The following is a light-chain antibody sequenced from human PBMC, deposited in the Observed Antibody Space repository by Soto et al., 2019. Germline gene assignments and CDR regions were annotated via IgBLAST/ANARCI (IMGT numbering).Light chain of an antibody. V-gene: IGKV4-1*01. CDR1: QSGLYSSNNKNY. CDR2: WAS. J-gene: IGKJ4*01. CDR3: QQYYSPPLT. Sequence: DIVMTQSPDSLAVSLGERATINCKSSQSGLYSSNNKNYLAWYQQKPGQPPKLLIYWASTRESGVPDRFSGRGSGTDFTLTISSLQAEDVAVYYCQQYYSPPLTFGGGTKVEIK.